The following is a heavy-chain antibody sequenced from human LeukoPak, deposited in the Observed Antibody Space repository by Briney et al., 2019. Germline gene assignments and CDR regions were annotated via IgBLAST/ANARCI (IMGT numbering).Heavy chain of an antibody. D-gene: IGHD3-22*01. V-gene: IGHV4-38-2*02. J-gene: IGHJ4*02. Sequence: SETLSLTCTVSGYSISSGYYWGWIRPPPGKGLEWIGSIYHSGSTYYNPSLKSRVTISVDTSKNQFSLKLSSVTAADTAVYYCAREVRRETYYYDSSGYGLFGPYFDYWGQGTLVTVSS. CDR1: GYSISSGYY. CDR3: AREVRRETYYYDSSGYGLFGPYFDY. CDR2: IYHSGST.